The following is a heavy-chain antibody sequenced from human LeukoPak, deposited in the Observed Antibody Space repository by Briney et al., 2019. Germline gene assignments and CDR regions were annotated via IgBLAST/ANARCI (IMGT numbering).Heavy chain of an antibody. J-gene: IGHJ4*02. V-gene: IGHV4-59*01. D-gene: IGHD6-6*01. CDR3: ARDRGYGSSPRWYFDY. CDR2: IYYSGST. Sequence: SETLSLTCTVSGGSISSYYWSWIRQPPGKGLEWIGYIYYSGSTNYNPSLKSRVTLSVDTSKNQFSLNLSSVTAADTAVYYCARDRGYGSSPRWYFDYWGQGTLVTVSS. CDR1: GGSISSYY.